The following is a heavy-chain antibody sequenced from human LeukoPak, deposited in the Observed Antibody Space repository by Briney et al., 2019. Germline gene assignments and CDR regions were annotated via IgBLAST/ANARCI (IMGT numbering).Heavy chain of an antibody. J-gene: IGHJ6*03. V-gene: IGHV4-59*01. D-gene: IGHD2-15*01. CDR2: VYYTGTT. CDR1: GGSISPYY. CDR3: ARLSAAKGVYYYYYMDV. Sequence: SETLSLTCTVSGGSISPYYWSWVRQPPQKGLEWIGYVYYTGTTKYRPSLKSRVTMSVDMSKNQFSLSLTSVTPSDTGVYYCARLSAAKGVYYYYYMDVWGKGTTVTISS.